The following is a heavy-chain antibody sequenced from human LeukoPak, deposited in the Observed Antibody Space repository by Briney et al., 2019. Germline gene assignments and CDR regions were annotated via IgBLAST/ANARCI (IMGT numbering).Heavy chain of an antibody. CDR3: ARLSSSSWYSYYYYYYMDV. V-gene: IGHV1-18*01. CDR2: ISNYNGNT. D-gene: IGHD6-13*01. CDR1: GYAFSSYG. Sequence: ASVKVSCKASGYAFSSYGISWVRQAPGQGLEWMGWISNYNGNTEYAQNLQARVTMTTDTSTSTAYMELRSLRSDDTAVYYCARLSSSSWYSYYYYYYMDVWGKGTTVTVSS. J-gene: IGHJ6*03.